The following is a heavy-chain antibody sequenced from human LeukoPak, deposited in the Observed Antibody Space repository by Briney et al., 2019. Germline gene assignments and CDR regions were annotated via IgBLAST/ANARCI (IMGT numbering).Heavy chain of an antibody. V-gene: IGHV3-48*03. Sequence: GGSLRLSCAVSGFTLSSYEMKWVRQAPGKGLEWVSYISSTGNTKYYADSVKGRFTISRDNAKNSLYLQMNSLRAEDTAVYYCAKSTVTEGPADTNWYFDLWGRGTPVTVSS. J-gene: IGHJ2*01. CDR3: AKSTVTEGPADTNWYFDL. D-gene: IGHD4-17*01. CDR1: GFTLSSYE. CDR2: ISSTGNTK.